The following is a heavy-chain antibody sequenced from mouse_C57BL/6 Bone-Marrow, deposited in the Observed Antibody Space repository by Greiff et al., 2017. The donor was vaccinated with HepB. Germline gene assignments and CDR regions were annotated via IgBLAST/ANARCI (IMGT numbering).Heavy chain of an antibody. V-gene: IGHV1-75*01. CDR1: GYTFTDYY. CDR2: IFPGSGST. D-gene: IGHD1-1*01. CDR3: ARSGIYYYGRYFDV. Sequence: VKLVESGPELVKPGASVKISCKASGYTFTDYYINWVKQRPGQGLEWIGWIFPGSGSTYYNEKFKGKATLTVDKSSSTAYMLLSSLTSEDSAVYFCARSGIYYYGRYFDVWGTGTTVTVSS. J-gene: IGHJ1*03.